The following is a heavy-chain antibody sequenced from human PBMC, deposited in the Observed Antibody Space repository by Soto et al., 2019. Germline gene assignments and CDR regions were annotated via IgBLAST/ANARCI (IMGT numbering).Heavy chain of an antibody. V-gene: IGHV3-7*01. J-gene: IGHJ6*03. Sequence: GGSLRLSCAASGFTFSSYWMSWVRQAPGKGLEWVANIKQDGSEKYYVDSVKGRFTISRDNAKNSLYLQMNSLRAEDTAVYYCARDPVNDFWSGPRYYYMDVWGKGTTVTSP. D-gene: IGHD3-3*01. CDR2: IKQDGSEK. CDR1: GFTFSSYW. CDR3: ARDPVNDFWSGPRYYYMDV.